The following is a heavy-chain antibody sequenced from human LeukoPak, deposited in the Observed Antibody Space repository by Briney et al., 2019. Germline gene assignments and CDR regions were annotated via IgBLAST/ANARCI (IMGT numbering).Heavy chain of an antibody. Sequence: PGGSLRLSCAASGFSFSNYAMSWVRQAPGKGLEWVSYISSSGSTIYYADSVKGRFTISRDNAKNSLYLQMNSLRAEDTAVYYCARVMYPHAFDIWGQGTMVTVSS. V-gene: IGHV3-11*01. CDR2: ISSSGSTI. D-gene: IGHD2-8*01. CDR1: GFSFSNYA. CDR3: ARVMYPHAFDI. J-gene: IGHJ3*02.